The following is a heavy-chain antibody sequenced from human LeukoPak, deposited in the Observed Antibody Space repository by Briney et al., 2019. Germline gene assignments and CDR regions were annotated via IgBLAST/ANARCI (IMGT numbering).Heavy chain of an antibody. CDR1: GYTFTSNY. CDR2: IYPRDGST. CDR3: ARDQEGFDY. J-gene: IGHJ4*02. V-gene: IGHV1-46*01. Sequence: ASVKVSCKASGYTFTSNYIHWVRQAPGQGLERMGMIYPRDGSTSYAQKFQGRVTVTRDTSTSTVHMELSGLRSEDTAVYYCARDQEGFDYWGQGTLVTVCS.